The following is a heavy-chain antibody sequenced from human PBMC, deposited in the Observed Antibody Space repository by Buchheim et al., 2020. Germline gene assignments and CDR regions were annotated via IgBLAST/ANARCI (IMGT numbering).Heavy chain of an antibody. CDR1: GFTFSSYG. J-gene: IGHJ4*02. CDR2: ISYDGSNK. Sequence: QVQLVESGGGVVQPGRSLRLSCAASGFTFSSYGMHWVRQAPGKGLEWVAVISYDGSNKYYADSVKGRFTISRDNSKNTLYLQMNSLRAEDTAVYYCARHVGAPDYWGQGTL. CDR3: ARHVGAPDY. D-gene: IGHD1-26*01. V-gene: IGHV3-30*03.